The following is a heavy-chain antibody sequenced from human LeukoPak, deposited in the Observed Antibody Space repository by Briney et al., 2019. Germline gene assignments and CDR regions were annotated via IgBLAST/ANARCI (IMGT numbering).Heavy chain of an antibody. J-gene: IGHJ4*02. V-gene: IGHV3-23*01. D-gene: IGHD3-3*01. CDR3: AKNLPRYDFWSGSNYFDY. CDR2: ISGSGGST. CDR1: GFTFSSYA. Sequence: GGSLRLSCAASGFTFSSYAMSWVRQAPGKGLEWVSAISGSGGSTYYADSVKGRFTISRDNSKNTLYLEMNSLRAEDTAVYYCAKNLPRYDFWSGSNYFDYWGQGTLVTVSS.